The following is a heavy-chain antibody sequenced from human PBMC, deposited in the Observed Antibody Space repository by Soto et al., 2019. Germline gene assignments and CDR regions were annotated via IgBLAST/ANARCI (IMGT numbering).Heavy chain of an antibody. CDR3: ARAPTSRFDY. V-gene: IGHV3-30-3*01. CDR1: GFTFSTFA. Sequence: RRLSCSASGFTFSTFAVHWVRQAPGKGLEWVAVISADGTNKYYADSVKGRFTISRDNSKNTLFLQMDSLRTEDTAMYYCARAPTSRFDYWGQGTLVTVSS. J-gene: IGHJ4*02. CDR2: ISADGTNK.